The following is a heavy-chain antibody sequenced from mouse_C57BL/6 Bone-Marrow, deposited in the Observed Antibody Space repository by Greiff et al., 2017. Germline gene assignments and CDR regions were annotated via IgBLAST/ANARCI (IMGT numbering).Heavy chain of an antibody. J-gene: IGHJ2*01. CDR1: GFNIKDDY. V-gene: IGHV14-4*01. CDR2: IDPEIGDT. D-gene: IGHD2-3*01. CDR3: ASVDGNYFDI. Sequence: EVQLQESGAELVRPGASVKLSCTASGFNIKDDYIHWVKQRPEQGLEWIGWIDPEIGDTESASKFQGKATITSDTSSNTAYLQLSSLTSEDTAVYYCASVDGNYFDIWGQGTPLTVAS.